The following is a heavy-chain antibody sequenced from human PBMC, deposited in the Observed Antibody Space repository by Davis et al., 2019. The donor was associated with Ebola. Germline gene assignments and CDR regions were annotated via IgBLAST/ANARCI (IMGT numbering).Heavy chain of an antibody. CDR2: MNPNSGNT. Sequence: AASVKVSCKASGYTFTRNGINWVRQATGQGLEWMGWMNPNSGNTGYAQKFQGRVTITRNTSISTAYMELSSLRSEDTAVYYCARVRWYSSSWKKRPWYFDLWGRGTLVTVSS. CDR1: GYTFTRNG. D-gene: IGHD6-13*01. V-gene: IGHV1-8*01. CDR3: ARVRWYSSSWKKRPWYFDL. J-gene: IGHJ2*01.